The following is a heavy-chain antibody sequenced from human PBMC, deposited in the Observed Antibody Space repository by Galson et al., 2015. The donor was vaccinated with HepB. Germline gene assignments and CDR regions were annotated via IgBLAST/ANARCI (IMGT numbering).Heavy chain of an antibody. J-gene: IGHJ4*02. CDR3: AREGAPTYYYDSSGYGTSDY. V-gene: IGHV3-7*01. D-gene: IGHD3-22*01. CDR2: IKEDGSEK. Sequence: SLRLSCAASGFTFSSYWMSWVRQAPGKGLEWVANIKEDGSEKYYVDSVKGRFTISRDNAESSLYLQMNSLRAEDTAVYYCAREGAPTYYYDSSGYGTSDYWGQGTLVTVSS. CDR1: GFTFSSYW.